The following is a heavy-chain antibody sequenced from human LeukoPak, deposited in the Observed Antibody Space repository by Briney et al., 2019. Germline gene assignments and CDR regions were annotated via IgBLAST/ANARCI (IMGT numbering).Heavy chain of an antibody. V-gene: IGHV3-74*01. J-gene: IGHJ4*02. CDR3: ASETYYYGSGSYYKGQF. D-gene: IGHD3-10*01. CDR2: INSDGSTT. Sequence: GGSLRLSCAASGFTFSSYSMNWVRQAPGKGLVGVSRINSDGSTTTYADSVKGRFTVSRDNAKNTLYLQMNSLRAEDTAVYYCASETYYYGSGSYYKGQFWGQGTLVTVSS. CDR1: GFTFSSYS.